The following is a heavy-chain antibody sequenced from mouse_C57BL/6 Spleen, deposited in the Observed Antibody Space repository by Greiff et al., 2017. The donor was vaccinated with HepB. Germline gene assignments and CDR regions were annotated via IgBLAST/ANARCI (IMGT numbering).Heavy chain of an antibody. CDR1: GYTFTSYW. D-gene: IGHD3-1*01. Sequence: QVQLQQPGAELVRPGSSVKLSCKASGYTFTSYWMDWAKQRPGQGLEWIGNIYPSDSETHYNQKFKDKATLTVDKSSSTAYMQLSSLTSEDSAVYYCARSGWDGAMDYWGQGTSVTVSS. CDR2: IYPSDSET. V-gene: IGHV1-61*01. CDR3: ARSGWDGAMDY. J-gene: IGHJ4*01.